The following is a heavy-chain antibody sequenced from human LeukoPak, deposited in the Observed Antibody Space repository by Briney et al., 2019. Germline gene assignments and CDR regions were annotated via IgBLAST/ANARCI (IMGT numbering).Heavy chain of an antibody. Sequence: GGSLRLSCAASGFTFSDYYMSWIRQAPGKGLEWVSYISSSSSYIYYADSVKGRFTISRDNAKNSLYLQMNSLRAEDTAVYYCARDAAAAGPYYYMDVWGEGTTVTISS. CDR1: GFTFSDYY. V-gene: IGHV3-11*06. CDR3: ARDAAAAGPYYYMDV. J-gene: IGHJ6*03. D-gene: IGHD6-13*01. CDR2: ISSSSSYI.